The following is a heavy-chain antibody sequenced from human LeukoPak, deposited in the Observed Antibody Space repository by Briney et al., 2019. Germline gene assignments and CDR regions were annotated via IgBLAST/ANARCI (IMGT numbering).Heavy chain of an antibody. CDR1: GYSITSGYN. CDR2: IYHSGSA. Sequence: SETLSLTCTVSGYSITSGYNWAWIRQPPGKVLEWIGSIYHSGSAYYNPSLKSRVTISVDTSKNQISLKLSSVTAADTAVYYCASVSPAADYWGQGTLVTVSS. CDR3: ASVSPAADY. V-gene: IGHV4-38-2*02. J-gene: IGHJ4*02.